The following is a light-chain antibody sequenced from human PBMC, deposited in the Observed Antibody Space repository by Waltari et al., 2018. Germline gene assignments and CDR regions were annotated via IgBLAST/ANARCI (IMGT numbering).Light chain of an antibody. V-gene: IGLV1-44*01. CDR1: SSNIGSNT. CDR2: SNN. Sequence: QSVLTQPPSASGTPGQRVTISCSGRSSNIGSNTVNWYQQPPGTAPKLLIYSNNNRPSGLPDRFSGSRSGTSASLAIIGLQSEDEADYYCAAWDDSLNGLWVFGGGTKLTVL. J-gene: IGLJ3*02. CDR3: AAWDDSLNGLWV.